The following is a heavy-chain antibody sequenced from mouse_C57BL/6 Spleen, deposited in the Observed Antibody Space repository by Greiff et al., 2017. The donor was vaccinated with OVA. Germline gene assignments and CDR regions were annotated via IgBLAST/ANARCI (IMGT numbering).Heavy chain of an antibody. CDR3: AREVTTVVAYYFDY. J-gene: IGHJ2*01. CDR2: ISDGGSYT. V-gene: IGHV5-4*01. D-gene: IGHD1-1*01. CDR1: GFTFSSYA. Sequence: EVHLVESGGGLVKPGGSLKLSCAASGFTFSSYAMSWVRQTPEKRLEWVATISDGGSYTYYPDNVKGRFTISRDNAKNNLYLQMSHLKSEDTAMYYCAREVTTVVAYYFDYWGQGTTLTVSS.